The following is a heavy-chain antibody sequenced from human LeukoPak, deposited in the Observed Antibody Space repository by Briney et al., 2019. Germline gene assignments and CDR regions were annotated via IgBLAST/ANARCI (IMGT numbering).Heavy chain of an antibody. CDR2: ICGNGSTT. CDR3: AKGPQLRSGYHPDY. V-gene: IGHV3-23*01. J-gene: IGHJ4*02. CDR1: GFPFSSYA. Sequence: PGGSLRLSCAASGFPFSSYAMSWVGQAPGKGLNWVTGICGNGSTTYYADSVKGRFTISRDFSKNMVHLQMNSLRVEDTAIYYCAKGPQLRSGYHPDYCGQGTLVTVSS. D-gene: IGHD5-18*01.